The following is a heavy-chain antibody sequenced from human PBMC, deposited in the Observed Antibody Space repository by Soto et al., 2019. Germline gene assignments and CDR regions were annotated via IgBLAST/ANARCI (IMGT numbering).Heavy chain of an antibody. V-gene: IGHV5-51*01. D-gene: IGHD3-10*01. CDR1: GYSFTSYW. J-gene: IGHJ6*02. CDR2: IYPGDSDT. Sequence: GESLKISCKGSGYSFTSYWIGWVRQMPGKGLEWMGIIYPGDSDTRYSPSFQGQVTISADKSISTAYLQWSSLKASDTAMYYCARRGSPPHYCYGMDVWGQGTTVTVSS. CDR3: ARRGSPPHYCYGMDV.